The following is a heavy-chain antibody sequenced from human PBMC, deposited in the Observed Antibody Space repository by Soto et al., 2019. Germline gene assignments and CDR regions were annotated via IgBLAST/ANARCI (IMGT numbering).Heavy chain of an antibody. CDR1: GGSISSYY. V-gene: IGHV4-59*01. D-gene: IGHD6-13*01. Sequence: TSETLSLTCTVSGGSISSYYWSWIRQPPGKGLEWIGYIYYSGSTNYNPSLKSRVTISVDTSKNQFSLKVSSVTAADTAVYYCARGTSWQLPFDYWCQAPLVTVSS. J-gene: IGHJ4*02. CDR2: IYYSGST. CDR3: ARGTSWQLPFDY.